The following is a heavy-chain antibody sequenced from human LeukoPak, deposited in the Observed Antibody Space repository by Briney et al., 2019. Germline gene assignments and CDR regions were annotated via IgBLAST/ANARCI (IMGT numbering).Heavy chain of an antibody. CDR1: GGSISSSNYY. CDR2: IYYRGNA. CDR3: ARVLSYYDRSGYYEYYFDS. Sequence: SETLSLTCTVSGGSISSSNYYWAWIRQPPGQGLEWIGSIYYRGNAYYNPSLKSRVTISVDTSKNQFSLSLSSVTAADTAVYYCARVLSYYDRSGYYEYYFDSWGQGALVTVSS. D-gene: IGHD3-22*01. J-gene: IGHJ4*02. V-gene: IGHV4-39*07.